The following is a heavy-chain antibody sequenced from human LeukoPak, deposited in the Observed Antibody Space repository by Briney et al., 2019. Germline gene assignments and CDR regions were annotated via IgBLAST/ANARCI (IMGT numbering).Heavy chain of an antibody. Sequence: GGSLRLSCAASGFTFSSYAMSWVRQAPGKGLEWVSSISGSGGSTYYADSVKGRFTISRDNSKTTLYLQMSSLRAEDTAVYYCAKVFYPAAGTGRVDFPFDYWGQGTLVTVSS. J-gene: IGHJ4*02. CDR2: ISGSGGST. CDR3: AKVFYPAAGTGRVDFPFDY. V-gene: IGHV3-23*01. D-gene: IGHD6-13*01. CDR1: GFTFSSYA.